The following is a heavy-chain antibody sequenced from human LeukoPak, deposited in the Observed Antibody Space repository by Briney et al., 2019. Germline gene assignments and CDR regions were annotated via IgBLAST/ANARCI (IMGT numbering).Heavy chain of an antibody. CDR3: AKDRLITVPKLEDDVFDI. J-gene: IGHJ3*02. CDR2: ISWNSGSI. D-gene: IGHD3-3*01. V-gene: IGHV3-9*01. CDR1: GLTFSSYW. Sequence: GGSLRLSCAASGLTFSSYWMHWVRQAPGKGLEWVAGISWNSGSIGYADSVKGRFTISRDNAKNSLYLQMNSLRAEDTALYYCAKDRLITVPKLEDDVFDIWGRGTMVTVSS.